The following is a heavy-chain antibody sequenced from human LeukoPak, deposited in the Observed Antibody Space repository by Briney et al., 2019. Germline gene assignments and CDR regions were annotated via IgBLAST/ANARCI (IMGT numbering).Heavy chain of an antibody. V-gene: IGHV3-48*01. CDR3: ARDYGDYWWYFDL. CDR1: GFTFSSYS. J-gene: IGHJ2*01. CDR2: ISPTSSDI. D-gene: IGHD4-17*01. Sequence: QPGGSLRLSCAASGFTFSSYSMNWVRQAPGKGLEWVSYISPTSSDIYYADSVKGRFTISRDNAKNSLYLQMNSLRAEDTAVYYCARDYGDYWWYFDLWGRGTLVTVSS.